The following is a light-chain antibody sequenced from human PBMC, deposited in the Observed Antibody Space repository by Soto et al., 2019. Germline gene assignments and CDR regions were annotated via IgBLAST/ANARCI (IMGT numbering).Light chain of an antibody. J-gene: IGKJ5*01. CDR3: QQFTNYIIT. CDR2: DTS. CDR1: QGISSA. Sequence: AIQLTQSPSSLSASVGDRVTIACRASQGISSALAWYQQKPGKAPELLIYDTSSLQSGVPSRFSGSGSGTDFTLTISSLQPEDSATYFYQQFTNYIITFGQGTRLEIK. V-gene: IGKV1D-13*01.